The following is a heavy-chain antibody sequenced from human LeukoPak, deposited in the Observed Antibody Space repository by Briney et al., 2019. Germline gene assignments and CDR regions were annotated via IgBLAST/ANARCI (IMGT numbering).Heavy chain of an antibody. CDR3: ARGLRDSSGWYGKYWYFDL. J-gene: IGHJ2*01. CDR2: ISAGGAI. Sequence: GGSLRLSCAASGFTVNNNYMSWVRQAPGKGLEWVSTISAGGAIYYLDSVKGRFTVSRDNSNNTLYVQMSSLRAEDTAVYYCARGLRDSSGWYGKYWYFDLWGRGTLVTVSS. CDR1: GFTVNNNY. V-gene: IGHV3-66*01. D-gene: IGHD6-19*01.